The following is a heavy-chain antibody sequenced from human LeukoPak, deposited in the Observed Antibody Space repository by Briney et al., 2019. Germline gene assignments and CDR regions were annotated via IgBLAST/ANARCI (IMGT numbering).Heavy chain of an antibody. J-gene: IGHJ6*02. CDR3: ARMPHIVVVPAAIGYDYYGMDV. D-gene: IGHD2-2*01. Sequence: ASVKVSCKASGYTFTSYDINWVRQATGQGLEWMGWMNPNSGNTGYAQKFQGRVTMTRNTSISTAYMELSSLRSEGTAVYYCARMPHIVVVPAAIGYDYYGMDVWGQGTTVTVSS. CDR1: GYTFTSYD. CDR2: MNPNSGNT. V-gene: IGHV1-8*01.